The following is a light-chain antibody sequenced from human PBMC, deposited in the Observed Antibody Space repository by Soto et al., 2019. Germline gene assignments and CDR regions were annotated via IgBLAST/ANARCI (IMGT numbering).Light chain of an antibody. V-gene: IGKV1-5*01. Sequence: DIQVTQSPSTLSAYVGDRVTITCRASQSISSSLAWYHQKPGTAPKLLIYDASSLERGVPSRFSGSGSGTEFTLTISSLQPDDFATYYCQQYGGFSRTFGQGTKVDTK. CDR2: DAS. CDR3: QQYGGFSRT. CDR1: QSISSS. J-gene: IGKJ1*01.